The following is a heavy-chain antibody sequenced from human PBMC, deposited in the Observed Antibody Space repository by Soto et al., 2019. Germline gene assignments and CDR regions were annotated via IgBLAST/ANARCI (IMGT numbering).Heavy chain of an antibody. CDR1: DGSISNFY. Sequence: SETLSLTCTVSDGSISNFYWSWIRQPPGKGLEWIGYISSSGNTNYNPSLKSRVSISVDTSKNQFSLNLTSVTAADTAVYYCARAPMVLTRSYFDSWGQGTPVTV. D-gene: IGHD3-22*01. CDR3: ARAPMVLTRSYFDS. CDR2: ISSSGNT. J-gene: IGHJ4*02. V-gene: IGHV4-59*01.